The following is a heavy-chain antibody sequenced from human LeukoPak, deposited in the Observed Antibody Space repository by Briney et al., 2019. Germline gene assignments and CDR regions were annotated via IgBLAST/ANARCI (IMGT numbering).Heavy chain of an antibody. V-gene: IGHV3-30-3*01. J-gene: IGHJ4*02. CDR2: ISYDGSNK. CDR3: ARDSSWGKVAVAGTWFDY. Sequence: GGSLRLSCAASGFTFSSYAMHWVRQAPGKGLEWVAVISYDGSNKYYADSVKGRFTISRDNSKNTLYLQMNSLRAEDTAVYYCARDSSWGKVAVAGTWFDYWGQGTLVTVSS. CDR1: GFTFSSYA. D-gene: IGHD6-19*01.